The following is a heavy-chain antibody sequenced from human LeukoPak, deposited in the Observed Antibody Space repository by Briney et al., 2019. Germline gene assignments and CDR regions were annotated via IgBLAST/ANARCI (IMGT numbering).Heavy chain of an antibody. Sequence: SQTLFLTCTVSGDSISNGGYYWSWIRLHPGKGLEWVGYIYDSGTTYYSPALQSRVSISVDTSDNKFSLKLKSLTAADTAVYYCARGGDRRGFDYWGQGTLVTVSS. CDR3: ARGGDRRGFDY. D-gene: IGHD1-14*01. CDR1: GDSISNGGYY. CDR2: IYDSGTT. V-gene: IGHV4-31*03. J-gene: IGHJ4*02.